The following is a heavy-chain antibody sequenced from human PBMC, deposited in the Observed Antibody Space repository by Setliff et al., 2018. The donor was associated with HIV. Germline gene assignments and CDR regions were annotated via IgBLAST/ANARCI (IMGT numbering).Heavy chain of an antibody. CDR1: GASISFDT. CDR3: AKSSPSIGYITDC. Sequence: ETLSLTCIVSGASISFDTWSWIRQPPGKGLQWIGIIFPGGATNYNPSLTSRVTISVDTSKNHLFLKLTSVTTADTAVYFCAKSSPSIGYITDCWGQGAPVTVSS. J-gene: IGHJ4*02. CDR2: IFPGGAT. D-gene: IGHD5-12*01. V-gene: IGHV4-59*01.